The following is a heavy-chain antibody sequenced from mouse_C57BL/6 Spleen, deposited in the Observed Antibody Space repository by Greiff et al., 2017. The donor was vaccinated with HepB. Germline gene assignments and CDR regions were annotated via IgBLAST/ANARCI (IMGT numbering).Heavy chain of an antibody. D-gene: IGHD1-1*01. Sequence: VQRVESGAELVRPGASVTLSCKASGYTFTDYEMHWVKQTPVHGLEWIGAIDPETGGTAYNQKFKGKAILTADKSSSTAYMELRSLPSEDSAVYYCTIYYYGSRYFDVWGTGTTVTVSS. CDR1: GYTFTDYE. J-gene: IGHJ1*03. V-gene: IGHV1-15*01. CDR3: TIYYYGSRYFDV. CDR2: IDPETGGT.